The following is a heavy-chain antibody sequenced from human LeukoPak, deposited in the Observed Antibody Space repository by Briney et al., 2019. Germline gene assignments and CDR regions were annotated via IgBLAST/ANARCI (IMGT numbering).Heavy chain of an antibody. CDR3: ARDGGNYCSGGSCYWSGFDP. J-gene: IGHJ5*02. CDR2: MNPNSGNT. Sequence: GASVKVSCKASGYTFTSYDINWVRQATGQGLEWIGWMNPNSGNTGYAQKFQGRVTMIRNTSISTAYMELSSLRSEDTAVYYCARDGGNYCSGGSCYWSGFDPWGQGTLVTVSS. D-gene: IGHD2-15*01. CDR1: GYTFTSYD. V-gene: IGHV1-8*01.